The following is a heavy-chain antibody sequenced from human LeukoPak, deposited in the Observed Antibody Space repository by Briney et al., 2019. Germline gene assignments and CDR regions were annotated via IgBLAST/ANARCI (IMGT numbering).Heavy chain of an antibody. D-gene: IGHD2-15*01. Sequence: GASVKVSCKASGGTFSSYAISWVRQAPGQGLEWMGGIIPIFGTANYAQKFQGRVTITADESTSTAYMELSSLRSEDTAVYYCARGVASRTPYYYYGMDVWGQGTTVTVSS. J-gene: IGHJ6*02. CDR2: IIPIFGTA. V-gene: IGHV1-69*13. CDR1: GGTFSSYA. CDR3: ARGVASRTPYYYYGMDV.